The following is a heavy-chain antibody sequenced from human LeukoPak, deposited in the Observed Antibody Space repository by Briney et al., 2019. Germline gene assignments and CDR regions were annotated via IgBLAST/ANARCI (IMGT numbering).Heavy chain of an antibody. J-gene: IGHJ4*02. Sequence: HPGGSLRLSCAASGFAFDDLGMHWVRQAPGKGLEWVSSISWKSGSKGYADSVKGRFTISRDNAKNSVYLQMNSLRVEDTALYYCAKDAQSGYSFGYYIDSWGLGTLVTVSS. V-gene: IGHV3-9*01. CDR1: GFAFDDLG. CDR3: AKDAQSGYSFGYYIDS. D-gene: IGHD5-12*01. CDR2: ISWKSGSK.